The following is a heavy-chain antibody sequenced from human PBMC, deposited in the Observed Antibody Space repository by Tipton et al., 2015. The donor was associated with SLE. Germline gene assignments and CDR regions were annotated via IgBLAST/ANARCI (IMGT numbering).Heavy chain of an antibody. CDR1: GGSIRGSSFY. V-gene: IGHV4-39*07. CDR3: ARGRRYYYDSSGYSGRFDC. Sequence: TLSLTCTVFGGSIRGSSFYWGWIRQSPGKGLEWIGETHRSGTTNYNPSLKSRLSMSMDRSNNQFSLKLTSVTAADTAVYYCARGRRYYYDSSGYSGRFDCWGQGTLVTVSS. D-gene: IGHD3-22*01. J-gene: IGHJ4*02. CDR2: THRSGTT.